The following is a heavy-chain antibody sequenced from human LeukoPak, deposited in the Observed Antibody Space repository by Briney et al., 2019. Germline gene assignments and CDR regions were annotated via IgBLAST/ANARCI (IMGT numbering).Heavy chain of an antibody. CDR2: ISSSSSYI. CDR1: GFTFSSYS. Sequence: GGSLRLSCAASGFTFSSYSMNWVRQAPGKGLEWVSSISSSSSYIYYADSVKGRFTISRDNAKNSLYLQLNSLRAEDTAVYFCARGESWAFDYWGQGTLVTVSS. J-gene: IGHJ4*02. V-gene: IGHV3-21*04. D-gene: IGHD3-10*01. CDR3: ARGESWAFDY.